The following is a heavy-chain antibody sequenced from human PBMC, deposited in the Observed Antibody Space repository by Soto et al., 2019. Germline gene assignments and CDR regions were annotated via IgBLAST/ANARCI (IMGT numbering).Heavy chain of an antibody. V-gene: IGHV3-23*01. Sequence: EVQLLESGGGLVQPGGSLRLSCAAAGFSFSTYAMTWVRQAPGKGLEWVSGISASGGNTYYADSVKGRFTISRDNSKNTVYMQMNSLRAEDTAVYYCAKAGRVSSGWYWFDPWGQGTLVTVSS. CDR1: GFSFSTYA. CDR2: ISASGGNT. CDR3: AKAGRVSSGWYWFDP. D-gene: IGHD6-19*01. J-gene: IGHJ5*02.